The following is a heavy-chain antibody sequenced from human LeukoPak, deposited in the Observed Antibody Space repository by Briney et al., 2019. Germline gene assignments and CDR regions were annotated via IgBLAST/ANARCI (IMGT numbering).Heavy chain of an antibody. CDR3: ARDLGYSYGPTYFDY. J-gene: IGHJ4*02. CDR1: GFTFSSYS. V-gene: IGHV3-21*01. Sequence: TSGGSLRLSCAASGFTFSSYSMNWVRQAPGKGLEWVSSISSSSSYIYYADSVKGRFTISRDNAKNSLYLQMNSLRAEDTAVYYCARDLGYSYGPTYFDYWGQGTLVTVSS. D-gene: IGHD5-18*01. CDR2: ISSSSSYI.